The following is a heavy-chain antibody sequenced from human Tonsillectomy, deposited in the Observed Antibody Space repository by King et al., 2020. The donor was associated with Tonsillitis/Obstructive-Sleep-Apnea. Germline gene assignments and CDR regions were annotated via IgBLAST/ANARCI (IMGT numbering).Heavy chain of an antibody. D-gene: IGHD7-27*01. V-gene: IGHV4-59*01. CDR2: IYYSGST. CDR3: ARDRLNWGSDGGWFDP. CDR1: GGSISSYY. Sequence: QLQESGPGLVKPSETLSLTCTVSGGSISSYYWSWIRQPPGKGLEWIGYIYYSGSTNYNPSLKSRVTISVDKSKNQFSLKLSSVTAADTAVYYCARDRLNWGSDGGWFDPWGQGTLVTVSS. J-gene: IGHJ5*02.